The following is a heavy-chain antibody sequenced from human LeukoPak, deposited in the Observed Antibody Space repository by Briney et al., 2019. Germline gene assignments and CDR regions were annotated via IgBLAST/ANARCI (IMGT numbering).Heavy chain of an antibody. CDR2: IYYSGST. CDR1: GGSISSGGYS. V-gene: IGHV4-31*03. J-gene: IGHJ3*02. D-gene: IGHD6-19*01. Sequence: SETLSLTCTVSGGSISSGGYSWSWIRQHPGKGLEWIGYIYYSGSTYYNPSLKSRVTISVDTSKNQFSLKLSSVTAADTAVYYCARDVSRESSSGWSYAFDIWGQGTMVTVSS. CDR3: ARDVSRESSSGWSYAFDI.